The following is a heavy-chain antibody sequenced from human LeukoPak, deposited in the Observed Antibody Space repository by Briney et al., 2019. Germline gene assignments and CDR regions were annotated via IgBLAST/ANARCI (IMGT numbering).Heavy chain of an antibody. Sequence: PGASLRLSCAASGFTFSSYAISWVRQAPGKGLEWVSAVSGSGGNTSYADSVKGRFTISRDNSTNTLYLQMNSLRAEDTAVYYCAKDRGGGWYTTLDYWGQGVLVTVSS. CDR3: AKDRGGGWYTTLDY. V-gene: IGHV3-23*01. D-gene: IGHD6-19*01. J-gene: IGHJ4*02. CDR2: VSGSGGNT. CDR1: GFTFSSYA.